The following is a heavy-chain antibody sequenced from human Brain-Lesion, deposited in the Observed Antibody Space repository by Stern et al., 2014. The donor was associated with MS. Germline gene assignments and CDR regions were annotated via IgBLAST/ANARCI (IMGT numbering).Heavy chain of an antibody. CDR2: FDPEDGET. J-gene: IGHJ6*02. D-gene: IGHD3-3*01. CDR1: GYTLTELS. Sequence: KLVQSGAEVKKPGASVKVSCKVSGYTLTELSMHWVRQAPGKGLEWMGGFDPEDGETIYAQKFQGRVTMTEDTSTDTAYMELSSLRSEDTAVYYCATDRDDFRSGYSAPTKGYGLDVWGQGTTVTVTS. CDR3: ATDRDDFRSGYSAPTKGYGLDV. V-gene: IGHV1-24*01.